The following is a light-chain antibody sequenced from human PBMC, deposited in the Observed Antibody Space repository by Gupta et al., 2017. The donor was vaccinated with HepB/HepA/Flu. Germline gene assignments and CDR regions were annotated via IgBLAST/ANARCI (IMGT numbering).Light chain of an antibody. CDR1: QSVSTN. CDR3: QQRSSWLT. CDR2: DAP. Sequence: EIVLTQSPVTLSLSPGERATLSCRASQSVSTNLAWYQGKPGQPPRLLIYDAPDRAPGIPARFSGSGSGTDFTLTISSLEPEDFAVYYCQQRSSWLTFGGGTKVEIK. V-gene: IGKV3-11*01. J-gene: IGKJ4*01.